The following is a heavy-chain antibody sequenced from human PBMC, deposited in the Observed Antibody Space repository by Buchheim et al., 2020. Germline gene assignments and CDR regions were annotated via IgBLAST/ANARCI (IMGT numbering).Heavy chain of an antibody. V-gene: IGHV3-7*01. D-gene: IGHD3-3*01. Sequence: EVQLVESGGGLVQPGGSLRLSCAASGFPFSDHRMSWVRQAPGKGLEWVANINQHGSEKQYVDSVRGRFTVSRDSAKNLLYLQMNSLRAEDTAVYYCARDGVAEGLSFDYWGQGTL. CDR1: GFPFSDHR. CDR3: ARDGVAEGLSFDY. J-gene: IGHJ4*02. CDR2: INQHGSEK.